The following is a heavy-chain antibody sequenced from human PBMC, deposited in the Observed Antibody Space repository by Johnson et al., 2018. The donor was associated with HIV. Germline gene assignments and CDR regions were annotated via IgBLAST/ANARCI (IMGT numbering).Heavy chain of an antibody. J-gene: IGHJ3*02. CDR3: AKDRRQSSWELLDDAFDI. CDR2: INWNGGST. Sequence: EVQLVESGGGVVRPGGSLRLSCAASGFTFDDYGMSWVRQAPGKGLEWVSGINWNGGSTGYADSVKGRFTISRDNAKNSLYLQMNSLRAEDTAVYYCAKDRRQSSWELLDDAFDIWGQGTVVSVSS. CDR1: GFTFDDYG. D-gene: IGHD1-26*01. V-gene: IGHV3-20*04.